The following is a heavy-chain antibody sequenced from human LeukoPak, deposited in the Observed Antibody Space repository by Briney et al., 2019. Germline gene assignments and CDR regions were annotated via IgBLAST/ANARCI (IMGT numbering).Heavy chain of an antibody. Sequence: ASVKVSCKASGYTFTSYYLHWVRQAPGQGLEWMGIINPSVGSTNYAQKFQGRVTMTRDTSTSTVYMELSSLRSEDTAVYYCARTPRILYPPRDYWGQGTLVTVSS. CDR2: INPSVGST. D-gene: IGHD2-8*01. V-gene: IGHV1-46*01. J-gene: IGHJ4*02. CDR1: GYTFTSYY. CDR3: ARTPRILYPPRDY.